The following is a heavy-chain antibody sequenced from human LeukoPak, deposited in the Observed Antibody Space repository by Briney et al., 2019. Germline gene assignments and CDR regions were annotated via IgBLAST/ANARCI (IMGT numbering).Heavy chain of an antibody. D-gene: IGHD2-15*01. CDR2: IHTAGST. Sequence: GGSLRLSCAASGFSVSGNYMSWVRQAPGKGLEGVSFIHTAGSTFYADSVKGRFTISRDNSKNTLYLQMNSLRADDTAMYYCARGYCSGGSCSKFDYWGQGTLVSVSS. V-gene: IGHV3-53*01. CDR1: GFSVSGNY. CDR3: ARGYCSGGSCSKFDY. J-gene: IGHJ4*02.